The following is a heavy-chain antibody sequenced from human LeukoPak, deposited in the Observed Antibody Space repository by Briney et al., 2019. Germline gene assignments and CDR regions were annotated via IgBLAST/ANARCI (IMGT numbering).Heavy chain of an antibody. CDR3: ARDGSSGWYEGSPIDY. CDR2: IYYSGST. D-gene: IGHD6-19*01. J-gene: IGHJ4*02. CDR1: GGSISSYY. Sequence: PSETLSLTCTVSGGSISSYYWGWIRQPPGKGLEWIGSIYYSGSTYYNPSLKSRVTISVDTSKNQFSLKLSSVTAADTAVYYCARDGSSGWYEGSPIDYWGQGTLVTVSS. V-gene: IGHV4-39*07.